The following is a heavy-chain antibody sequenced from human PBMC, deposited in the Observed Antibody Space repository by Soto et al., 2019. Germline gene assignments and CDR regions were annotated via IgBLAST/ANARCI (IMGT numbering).Heavy chain of an antibody. CDR3: ARQAFWSVYPSYYYYGMDV. J-gene: IGHJ6*02. D-gene: IGHD3-3*01. V-gene: IGHV5-51*01. CDR1: GFSFTSYW. CDR2: IYPGDSDT. Sequence: GESLKISCKGSGFSFTSYWIGWVRQMPGKGLEWMGIIYPGDSDTRYSPSFQGQVTISADKSISTAYLQWSSLKASDTAMYYCARQAFWSVYPSYYYYGMDVWCQGTTLTVSS.